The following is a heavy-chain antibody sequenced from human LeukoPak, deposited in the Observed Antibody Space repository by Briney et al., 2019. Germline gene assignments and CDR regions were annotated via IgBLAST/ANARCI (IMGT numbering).Heavy chain of an antibody. D-gene: IGHD1-20*01. Sequence: GGSLRLSCAASGFTFSSYAMHWVRQAPGKGLERVAVISYDGSNKYYADSVKGRFTISRDNSKNTLYLQMNSLRAEDTAVYYCARDSMPRVKSYNSKLDYWGQGTLVTVSS. CDR3: ARDSMPRVKSYNSKLDY. V-gene: IGHV3-30*01. J-gene: IGHJ4*02. CDR2: ISYDGSNK. CDR1: GFTFSSYA.